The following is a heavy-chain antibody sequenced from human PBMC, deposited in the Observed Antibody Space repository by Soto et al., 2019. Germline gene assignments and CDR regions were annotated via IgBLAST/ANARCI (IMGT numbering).Heavy chain of an antibody. Sequence: RASVKVSCKASGYTFTSYAMHWVRQAPGQRLEWMGWINAGNGNTKYSQKFQGRVTITRDTSASTAYMELSSLRSEDTAVFYCARDGVEYSSSYNWFDPWGQGTLVTVSS. D-gene: IGHD6-6*01. CDR1: GYTFTSYA. J-gene: IGHJ5*02. CDR3: ARDGVEYSSSYNWFDP. CDR2: INAGNGNT. V-gene: IGHV1-3*01.